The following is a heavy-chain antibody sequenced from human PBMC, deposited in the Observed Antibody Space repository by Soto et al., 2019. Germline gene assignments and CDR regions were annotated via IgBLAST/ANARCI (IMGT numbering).Heavy chain of an antibody. Sequence: SLRLSCAASGFTFSSYGMHWVRQAPGKGLEWVAVIWYDGSNKYYADSVKGRFTISRDNSKNTLYLQMNSLRAEDTAVYYCARGEKQWLGNYYYYGMDVWGQGTTVTVSS. D-gene: IGHD6-19*01. CDR1: GFTFSSYG. CDR2: IWYDGSNK. J-gene: IGHJ6*02. V-gene: IGHV3-33*01. CDR3: ARGEKQWLGNYYYYGMDV.